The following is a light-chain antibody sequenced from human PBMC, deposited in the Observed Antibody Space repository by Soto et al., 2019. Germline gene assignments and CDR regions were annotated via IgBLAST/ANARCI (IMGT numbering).Light chain of an antibody. CDR2: WAS. J-gene: IGKJ1*01. CDR3: QQYYSTPLT. CDR1: QSVLYSSNNKNY. V-gene: IGKV4-1*01. Sequence: DIVMTQSPDSLAVSLGERATINCKSSQSVLYSSNNKNYLAWYQQKPGQPPKLLIYWASTRESGVPDRFSGSGSGTDFTLTISSLQAEYVAVYYWQQYYSTPLTFGQGTKVEIK.